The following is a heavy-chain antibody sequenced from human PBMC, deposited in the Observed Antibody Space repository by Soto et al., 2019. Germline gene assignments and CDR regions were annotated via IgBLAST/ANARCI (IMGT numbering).Heavy chain of an antibody. D-gene: IGHD3-16*02. J-gene: IGHJ4*02. Sequence: ASVKVSCKVSRYTLTELSLHWVRQAPGQGLEWMGGFDPEDGEPIYAQKLQGRVTMTKDTSTSTAYMDLRSLRSDDTAVYYWARSLVNSYYIWGSYRNSEIEHWGQGTLVTVSS. CDR2: FDPEDGEP. CDR1: RYTLTELS. V-gene: IGHV1-24*01. CDR3: ARSLVNSYYIWGSYRNSEIEH.